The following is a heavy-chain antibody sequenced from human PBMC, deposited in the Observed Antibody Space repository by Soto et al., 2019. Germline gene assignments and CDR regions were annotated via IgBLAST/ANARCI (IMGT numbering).Heavy chain of an antibody. Sequence: QLQLQESGPGLVKPSETLSLTCTVSGGSITSSSHYWGWIRQPPGKGLEWIGSIYYSGSTYYNPSLKSRVTISVDTSKNQFSLKLSSVTAADTAVCYCAKRFEYFHHWGQGTLVTVSS. J-gene: IGHJ1*01. CDR2: IYYSGST. CDR3: AKRFEYFHH. V-gene: IGHV4-39*01. CDR1: GGSITSSSHY.